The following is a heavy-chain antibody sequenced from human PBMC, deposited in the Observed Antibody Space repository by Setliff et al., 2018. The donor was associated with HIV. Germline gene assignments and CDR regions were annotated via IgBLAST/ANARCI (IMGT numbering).Heavy chain of an antibody. D-gene: IGHD2-2*01. J-gene: IGHJ4*02. Sequence: SETLSLTCSVSGGSLTNGGHYWAWIRQSPGKGLEWIGYIYYTGDTYYSSSFESRVVISLDTSNNQFSLRVRSVTAADTALYFCARMSISASVYFDSWGQGTLVTVSS. CDR3: ARMSISASVYFDS. CDR1: GGSLTNGGHY. CDR2: IYYTGDT. V-gene: IGHV4-30-4*08.